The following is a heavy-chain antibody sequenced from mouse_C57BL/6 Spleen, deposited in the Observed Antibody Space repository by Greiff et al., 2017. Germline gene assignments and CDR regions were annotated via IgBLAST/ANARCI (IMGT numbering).Heavy chain of an antibody. Sequence: VQLQQSGAELVRPGASVKLSCTASGFNIKDDYMHWVKQRPEQGLEWIGWIDPENGDTEYASKFQGKATITADTSSNTAYLQLSSLTSEDTAVYYCTRSTMITRAWFAYWGQGTLVTVSA. CDR1: GFNIKDDY. CDR2: IDPENGDT. V-gene: IGHV14-4*01. J-gene: IGHJ3*01. D-gene: IGHD2-4*01. CDR3: TRSTMITRAWFAY.